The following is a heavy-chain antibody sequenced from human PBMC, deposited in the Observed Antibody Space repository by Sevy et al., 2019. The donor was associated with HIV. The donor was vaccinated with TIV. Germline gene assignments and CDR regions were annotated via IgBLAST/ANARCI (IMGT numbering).Heavy chain of an antibody. V-gene: IGHV4-61*01. J-gene: IGHJ5*02. CDR1: GASVCSVSNY. CDR3: AKDPIRTDYNFWSVTADWYDP. D-gene: IGHD3-3*01. Sequence: SETLSLTCAVSGASVCSVSNYWIWIRQPPGKGLEWMGYISDSRSTNYNPSLKRRVTISVDMSKNQFSLNLTSMTAPDTAVYYCAKDPIRTDYNFWSVTADWYDPWGQGTLVTVSS. CDR2: ISDSRST.